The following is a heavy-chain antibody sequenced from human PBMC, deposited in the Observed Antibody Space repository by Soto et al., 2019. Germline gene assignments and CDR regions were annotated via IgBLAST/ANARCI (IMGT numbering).Heavy chain of an antibody. CDR3: AKKGYYDSSAPDY. Sequence: GSLRLSCAASGFTFSSYAMSWVRQAPGKGLEWVSAISGSGGSTYYADSVKGRFTIPRDNSKNTLYLQMNSLRAEDTAVYYCAKKGYYDSSAPDYWGQGTLVTVSS. CDR2: ISGSGGST. CDR1: GFTFSSYA. D-gene: IGHD3-22*01. J-gene: IGHJ4*02. V-gene: IGHV3-23*01.